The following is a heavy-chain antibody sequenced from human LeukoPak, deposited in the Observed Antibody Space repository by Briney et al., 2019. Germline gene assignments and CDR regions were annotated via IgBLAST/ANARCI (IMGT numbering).Heavy chain of an antibody. V-gene: IGHV4-59*01. Sequence: SETLSLTCTVSGGSMSSYYWSWIRQPPGKGLEWIGYIYYSGSTNYNPSLKSRVTISVDTSKNQFSLKLSSVTAADTAVYYCAGSMGSSWYWFDPWGQGTLVTVSS. CDR2: IYYSGST. D-gene: IGHD6-13*01. J-gene: IGHJ5*02. CDR1: GGSMSSYY. CDR3: AGSMGSSWYWFDP.